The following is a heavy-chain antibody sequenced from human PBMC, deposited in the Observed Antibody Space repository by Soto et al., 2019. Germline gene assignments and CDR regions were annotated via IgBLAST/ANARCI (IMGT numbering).Heavy chain of an antibody. CDR3: ARGPPQSH. V-gene: IGHV4-30-2*05. J-gene: IGHJ4*02. CDR2: IYPSGST. D-gene: IGHD6-19*01. Sequence: QLQLQESGSGLVKPSQTLSLTCAVSGGSISSGGYSWSWIRQPPGKGLEWIGYIYPSGSTYYNPSLKSRVTTSVDASKNQCSLKLSSVPAADTTVYYCARGPPQSHWGQGTLVTFSS. CDR1: GGSISSGGYS.